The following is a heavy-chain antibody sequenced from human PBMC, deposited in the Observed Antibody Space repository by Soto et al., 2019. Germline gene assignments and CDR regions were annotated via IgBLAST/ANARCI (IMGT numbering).Heavy chain of an antibody. Sequence: SETLSLTCPVCGDSITRYYSSWFRQPPGKGLEWIGYIYYSGSTNYNPSLKSRVTISVDTSKNQFSLKLSSVTAADTAVYYCARGVFLGSLYYDFWSGPENYGMDVWGQGTTVTVSS. CDR2: IYYSGST. CDR3: ARGVFLGSLYYDFWSGPENYGMDV. D-gene: IGHD3-3*01. J-gene: IGHJ6*02. CDR1: GDSITRYY. V-gene: IGHV4-59*01.